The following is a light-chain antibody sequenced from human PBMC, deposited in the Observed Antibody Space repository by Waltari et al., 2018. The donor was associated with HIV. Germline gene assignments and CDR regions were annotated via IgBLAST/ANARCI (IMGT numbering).Light chain of an antibody. J-gene: IGLJ2*01. Sequence: QSALTQPASVSGSPGQSITVSCTGTSSDIGSYNYVSWYQQTPGAAPTLVIYEVNKRPSGISNRFSGSKSGTTASLTISGLQTEDEAHYYCSSFTTSNTLLFGGGTKVTVL. CDR3: SSFTTSNTLL. CDR2: EVN. V-gene: IGLV2-14*01. CDR1: SSDIGSYNY.